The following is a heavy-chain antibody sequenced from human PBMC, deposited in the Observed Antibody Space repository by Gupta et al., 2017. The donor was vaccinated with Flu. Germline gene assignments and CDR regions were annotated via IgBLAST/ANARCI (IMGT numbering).Heavy chain of an antibody. CDR2: IIPIFGTA. CDR3: ARDLVLTGGFDY. V-gene: IGHV1-69*01. J-gene: IGHJ4*02. CDR1: GGTFSSYA. D-gene: IGHD2-8*01. Sequence: QVQLVQSGAEVKKPGSSVKVSCKSSGGTFSSYAISWVRPAPGQGLEWMGGIIPIFGTANYAQKFQGRVTITADESTSTAYMELSSLRSEDTAVYYCARDLVLTGGFDYWGQGTLVTVSS.